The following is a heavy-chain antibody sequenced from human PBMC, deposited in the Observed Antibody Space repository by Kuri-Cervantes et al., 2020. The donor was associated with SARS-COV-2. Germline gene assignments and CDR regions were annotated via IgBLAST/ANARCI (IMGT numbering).Heavy chain of an antibody. V-gene: IGHV4-59*01. CDR1: GGSISSYY. CDR3: ARASEGAFDI. CDR2: IYYSGST. Sequence: SETLSLTCTVSGGSISSYYWSWIRQPPGKGLEWIGYIYYSGSTNYNPSLKSRVTISVDTSKNQFYLKLSSVTAADTAVYYCARASEGAFDIWGQGTMVTVSS. J-gene: IGHJ3*02.